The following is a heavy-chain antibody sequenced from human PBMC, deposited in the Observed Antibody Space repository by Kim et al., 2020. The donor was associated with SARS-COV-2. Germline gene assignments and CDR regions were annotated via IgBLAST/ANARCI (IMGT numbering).Heavy chain of an antibody. CDR2: ISTSGSTI. CDR1: GFTFSDYY. Sequence: GGSLRLSCAASGFTFSDYYMSWIRQAPGKGPEWVSYISTSGSTIYYADSVKGRITISRDNAKNSLYLQMNSLRAEDTAVYYCARVHRREVDILTGYYTGWFDPWGQGTLVTVSS. D-gene: IGHD3-9*01. CDR3: ARVHRREVDILTGYYTGWFDP. J-gene: IGHJ5*02. V-gene: IGHV3-11*01.